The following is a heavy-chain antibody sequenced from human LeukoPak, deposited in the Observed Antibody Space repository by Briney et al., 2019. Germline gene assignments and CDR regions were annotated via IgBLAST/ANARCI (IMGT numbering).Heavy chain of an antibody. CDR3: ARGDYSSGWYDY. Sequence: PGGSLRLSCAASGFNFSIYNMNWVRQAPGKGLEWVSFISTSSIFIYYADSLKGRFTISRDNAKNSLYLEMNSLRAEDTAVYYCARGDYSSGWYDYWGQGTLVTVSS. CDR1: GFNFSIYN. CDR2: ISTSSIFI. J-gene: IGHJ4*02. V-gene: IGHV3-21*01. D-gene: IGHD6-19*01.